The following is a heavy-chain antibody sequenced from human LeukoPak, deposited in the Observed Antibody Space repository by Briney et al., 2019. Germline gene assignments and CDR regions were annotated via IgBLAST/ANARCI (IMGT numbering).Heavy chain of an antibody. CDR2: INRDGSSR. Sequence: PGGSLRLSCAASAFTFSSYWMHWVRQAPGKGLVRVSRINRDGSSRSYADSVKGRFTISRDNAKNTLYLQMSSLRAEDTAIYYCANTYYYDTSAYDYEKAFDIWGQGTMVTVSS. J-gene: IGHJ3*02. V-gene: IGHV3-74*01. CDR3: ANTYYYDTSAYDYEKAFDI. D-gene: IGHD3-22*01. CDR1: AFTFSSYW.